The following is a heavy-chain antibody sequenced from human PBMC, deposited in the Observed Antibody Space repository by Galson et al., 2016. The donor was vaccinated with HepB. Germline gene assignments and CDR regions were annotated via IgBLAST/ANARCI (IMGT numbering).Heavy chain of an antibody. Sequence: SLRLSCAASGFTFDCCGMHWVRQAPGKGLEWVAVISYDGSDKYYSDSVKGRFTISRDNSNNALHLQMNSLRADDTAVYYCAKDTSAPAGISPWGQGALVTVSS. CDR3: AKDTSAPAGISP. CDR2: ISYDGSDK. CDR1: GFTFDCCG. D-gene: IGHD6-13*01. J-gene: IGHJ4*02. V-gene: IGHV3-30*18.